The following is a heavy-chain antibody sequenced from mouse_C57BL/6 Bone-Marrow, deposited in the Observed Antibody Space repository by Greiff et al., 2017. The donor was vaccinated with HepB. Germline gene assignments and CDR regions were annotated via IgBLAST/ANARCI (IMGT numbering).Heavy chain of an antibody. Sequence: EVHLVESGGGLVKPGGSLKLSCAASGFTFSSYTMSWVRQTPEKRLEWVATISGGGGNTYYPDSVKGRFTISRDNAKNTLYLQMSSLRSEDTALYYCARHHYGNHLDYWGQGTTLTVSS. CDR2: ISGGGGNT. CDR1: GFTFSSYT. V-gene: IGHV5-9*01. CDR3: ARHHYGNHLDY. D-gene: IGHD2-1*01. J-gene: IGHJ2*01.